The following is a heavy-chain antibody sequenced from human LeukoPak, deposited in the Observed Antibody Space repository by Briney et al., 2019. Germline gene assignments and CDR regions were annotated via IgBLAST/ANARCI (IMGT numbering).Heavy chain of an antibody. CDR1: GFTFDDYA. CDR3: ASYSYGKGDY. V-gene: IGHV3-9*01. CDR2: ISWTSGSI. D-gene: IGHD5-18*01. J-gene: IGHJ4*02. Sequence: GGSLRLSCAASGFTFDDYAMHWVRQAPGKGLEWVSGISWTSGSIGYADSVKGRFTISRDNAKKSLYLQMNSPRAEDTAVYYCASYSYGKGDYWGQGTLVTVSS.